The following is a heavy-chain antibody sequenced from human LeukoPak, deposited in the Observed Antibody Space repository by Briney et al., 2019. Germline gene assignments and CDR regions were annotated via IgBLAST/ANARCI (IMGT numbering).Heavy chain of an antibody. J-gene: IGHJ4*02. CDR2: FEPEDGEA. Sequence: VASVKVSCKVSGYTLTELSMHWVRQAPGKGLEWMGGFEPEDGEAIHAQKLQGRVTMTEDTATDTAYMELSSLRSEETAVYYCARGRPLQYCSSTSCSPRWGQGTLVTVSS. CDR3: ARGRPLQYCSSTSCSPR. V-gene: IGHV1-24*01. D-gene: IGHD2-2*01. CDR1: GYTLTELS.